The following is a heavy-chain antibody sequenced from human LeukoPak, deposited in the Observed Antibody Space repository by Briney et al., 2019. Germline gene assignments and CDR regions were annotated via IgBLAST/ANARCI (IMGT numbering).Heavy chain of an antibody. CDR3: ARGRDYYDSSGYQGEFDY. CDR2: IYYSGST. V-gene: IGHV4-30-4*01. CDR1: GGSISSGDYY. J-gene: IGHJ4*02. Sequence: SQTLSLTCTVSGGSISSGDYYWSWIRQPPGKGLEWIGYIYYSGSTYYNPSLKSRVTISVDTSKNQSSLKLSSVTAADTAVYYCARGRDYYDSSGYQGEFDYWGQGTLATVSS. D-gene: IGHD3-22*01.